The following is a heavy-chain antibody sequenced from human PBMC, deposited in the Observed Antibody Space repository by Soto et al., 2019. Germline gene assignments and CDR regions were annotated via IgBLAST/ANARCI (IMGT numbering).Heavy chain of an antibody. CDR1: GFTFSSYA. V-gene: IGHV3-30*14. J-gene: IGHJ4*02. D-gene: IGHD6-19*01. CDR3: ARDFKYSSGWSSDY. Sequence: QVQLVESGGGVVQPGRSLRLSCAASGFTFSSYAMHWVRQAPGKGLEWVAVISYDGSNKYYADSVKGRFTISRDNSKNTLYLQMNSLISEDTAVYYCARDFKYSSGWSSDYWGQGTLVTVSS. CDR2: ISYDGSNK.